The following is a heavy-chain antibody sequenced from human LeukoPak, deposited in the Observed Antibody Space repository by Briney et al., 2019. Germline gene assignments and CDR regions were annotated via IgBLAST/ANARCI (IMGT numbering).Heavy chain of an antibody. V-gene: IGHV1-18*01. D-gene: IGHD5-18*01. J-gene: IGHJ6*02. CDR2: ISAYNGNT. CDR1: GYTFTSYG. CDR3: ARDLLKWGSYGYTPADYYYGMDV. Sequence: ASVKVPCKASGYTFTSYGISWVRQAPGQGLEWMGWISAYNGNTNYAQKLQGRVTMTTDTSTSTAYMELRSLRAEDTAVYYCARDLLKWGSYGYTPADYYYGMDVWGQGTTVTVSS.